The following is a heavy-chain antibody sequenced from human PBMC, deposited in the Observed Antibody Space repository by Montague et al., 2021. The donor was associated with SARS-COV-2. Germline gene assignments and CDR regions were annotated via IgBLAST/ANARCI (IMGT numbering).Heavy chain of an antibody. V-gene: IGHV2-70*11. D-gene: IGHD3-16*02. Sequence: PALVKPTQTLTLTCTFSGFSLSTSGMCVSWIRQPPGKALEWLARIDWXXXKYYSTSLKTRLTISKDTSKNQVVLTMTNMDPVDTATYYCARTTMITFGGVIVPFDYWGQGTLVTVFS. CDR2: IDWXXXK. CDR1: GFSLSTSGMC. J-gene: IGHJ4*02. CDR3: ARTTMITFGGVIVPFDY.